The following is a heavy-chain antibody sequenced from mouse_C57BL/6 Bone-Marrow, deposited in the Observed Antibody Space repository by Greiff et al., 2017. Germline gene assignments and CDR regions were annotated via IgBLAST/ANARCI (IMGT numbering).Heavy chain of an antibody. CDR1: GFTFSSYA. J-gene: IGHJ4*01. V-gene: IGHV5-4*01. CDR2: ISDGGSYT. CDR3: ARDKGTGYYAMDY. D-gene: IGHD3-3*01. Sequence: EVQRVESGGGLVKPGGSLKLSCAASGFTFSSYAMSWVRQTPEKRLEWVATISDGGSYTYYPDNVKGRFTISRDNAKNNLYLQMSHLKSEDTAMYYCARDKGTGYYAMDYWGQGTSVTVSS.